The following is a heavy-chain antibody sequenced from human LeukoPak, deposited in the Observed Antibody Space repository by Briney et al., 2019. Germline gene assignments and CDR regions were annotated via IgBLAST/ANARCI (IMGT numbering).Heavy chain of an antibody. D-gene: IGHD6-6*01. CDR1: GGSFSGYY. Sequence: SETLSLTCAVYGGSFSGYYWSWIRQPPGKGLEWIGEINHSGSTNYNPSFKSRVTISVDTSKNQFSLKLSSVTAADTAVYYCARGDTGSSCWGQGTLVTVSS. CDR3: ARGDTGSSC. V-gene: IGHV4-34*01. CDR2: INHSGST. J-gene: IGHJ4*02.